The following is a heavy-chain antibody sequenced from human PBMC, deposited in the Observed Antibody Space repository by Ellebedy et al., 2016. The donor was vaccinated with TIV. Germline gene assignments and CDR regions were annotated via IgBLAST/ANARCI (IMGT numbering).Heavy chain of an antibody. CDR1: GGSFSGYY. CDR2: INHSGST. J-gene: IGHJ6*02. CDR3: ARMVRGAPYYYGMDV. V-gene: IGHV4-34*01. D-gene: IGHD3-10*01. Sequence: SETLSLXXAVYGGSFSGYYWSWIRQPPGKGLEWIGEINHSGSTNYNPSLKSRVTISVDTSKNQFSLKLSSVTAADTAVYYCARMVRGAPYYYGMDVWGQGTTVTVSS.